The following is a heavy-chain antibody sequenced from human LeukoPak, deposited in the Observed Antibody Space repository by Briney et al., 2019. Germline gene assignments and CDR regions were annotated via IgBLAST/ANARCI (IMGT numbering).Heavy chain of an antibody. Sequence: PSETLSLTCTVSGYSISSGYYWGWIRQPPGKGLEWIGSIYHSGSTYYNPSLKSRVTISVDTSKNQFSLNLSSVTAADTAVYYCARKAYSSSSVIAFDIWGQGTMVTVSS. D-gene: IGHD6-6*01. J-gene: IGHJ3*02. CDR3: ARKAYSSSSVIAFDI. V-gene: IGHV4-38-2*02. CDR2: IYHSGST. CDR1: GYSISSGYY.